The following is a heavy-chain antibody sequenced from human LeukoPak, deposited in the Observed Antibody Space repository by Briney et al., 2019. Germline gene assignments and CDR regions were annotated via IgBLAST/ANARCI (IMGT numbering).Heavy chain of an antibody. CDR2: IVIGSGNT. CDR1: GFSFTSSA. CDR3: AAVPYYYDSSGYYP. V-gene: IGHV1-58*02. D-gene: IGHD3-22*01. Sequence: GTSVKVSCKASGFSFTSSAMQWVRQARGQRLEWIGWIVIGSGNTNYAQKFQERVTITRDMSTSTAYMELSSLRSEDTAVYYCAAVPYYYDSSGYYPWSQGTLVTVSS. J-gene: IGHJ5*02.